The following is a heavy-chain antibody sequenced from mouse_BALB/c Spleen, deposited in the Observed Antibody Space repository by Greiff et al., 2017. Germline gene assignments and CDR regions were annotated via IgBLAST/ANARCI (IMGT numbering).Heavy chain of an antibody. Sequence: QVQLQQSGPGLVQPSQSLSITCTVSGFSLTSYGVHWVRQSPGKGLEWLGVIWSGGSTDYNAAFISRLSISKDNSKSQVFLKMNSLQTDDTAMYYCASKFITTATGAMDYWGQGTSVTVSS. CDR1: GFSLTSYG. V-gene: IGHV2-2*01. CDR2: IWSGGST. J-gene: IGHJ4*01. D-gene: IGHD1-2*01. CDR3: ASKFITTATGAMDY.